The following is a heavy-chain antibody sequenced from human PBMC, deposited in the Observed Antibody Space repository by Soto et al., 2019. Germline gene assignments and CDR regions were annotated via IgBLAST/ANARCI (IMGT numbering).Heavy chain of an antibody. CDR3: ARHYGHYFDY. V-gene: IGHV5-51*01. J-gene: IGHJ4*02. Sequence: GESLKISCKGSGYRFSNNWIGWVRQMPGKGLEWMGIIYPADSDTRYSPSLQGQVTISADKSINTAYLQWGSLQASDTAVYYCARHYGHYFDYWGQGTLVTVSS. CDR2: IYPADSDT. CDR1: GYRFSNNW. D-gene: IGHD3-10*01.